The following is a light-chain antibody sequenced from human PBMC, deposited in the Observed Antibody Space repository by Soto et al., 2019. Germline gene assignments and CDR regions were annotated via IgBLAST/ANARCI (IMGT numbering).Light chain of an antibody. J-gene: IGKJ4*01. CDR3: QQYYSTPFT. Sequence: DIVMTQSPDSLAVSLGERATINCKSSQSVLYSSNNKNYLAWYQQKPGQPPKLLIYSASTRESGVPDRFSGSGSGTDFTLTISSLQAEDVEVYYCQQYYSTPFTFGGGTKVEIK. CDR2: SAS. V-gene: IGKV4-1*01. CDR1: QSVLYSSNNKNY.